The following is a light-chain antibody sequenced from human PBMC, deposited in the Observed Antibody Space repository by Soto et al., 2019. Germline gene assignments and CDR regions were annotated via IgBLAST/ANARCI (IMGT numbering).Light chain of an antibody. CDR3: HSYDSSLSGWV. Sequence: QSVLTQPPSVSGAPGQRVTISCTGSSSNIGAGFDVHWYQHLPGTAPKLLIFENTNWPSGVPDRFSASKSGTSASLAITGLQAEDEADYYCHSYDSSLSGWVFGGGTKLTVL. J-gene: IGLJ3*02. CDR1: SSNIGAGFD. CDR2: ENT. V-gene: IGLV1-40*01.